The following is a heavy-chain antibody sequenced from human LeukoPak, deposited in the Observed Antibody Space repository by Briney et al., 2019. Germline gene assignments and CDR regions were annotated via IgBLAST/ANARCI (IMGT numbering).Heavy chain of an antibody. CDR2: ISYDGSNK. CDR3: AKDGGNGFDWLFVSSDAFDI. J-gene: IGHJ3*02. D-gene: IGHD3-9*01. CDR1: GFTFSSNG. V-gene: IGHV3-30*18. Sequence: VGSLRLSCAASGFTFSSNGMHSVRQAPRKGLEWVSGISYDGSNKYYADSVKGRFTISRDNSKNTLYLQMNSLRAEDSAVYYCAKDGGNGFDWLFVSSDAFDIWGQGTMVTVSS.